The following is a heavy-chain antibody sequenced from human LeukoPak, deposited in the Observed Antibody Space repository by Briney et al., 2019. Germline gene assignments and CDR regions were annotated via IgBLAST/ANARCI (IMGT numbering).Heavy chain of an antibody. D-gene: IGHD6-13*01. CDR1: GGSISSYY. V-gene: IGHV4-59*01. J-gene: IGHJ5*02. Sequence: SETLSLTCTVSGGSISSYYWSWIRQPPGKGLEWIGYIYYSGSTNYNPSLKSRVTISVDTSKNQFSLKLSSVTAADTAVYYWARDRAASGHWFDPWGQGTLVTVSS. CDR3: ARDRAASGHWFDP. CDR2: IYYSGST.